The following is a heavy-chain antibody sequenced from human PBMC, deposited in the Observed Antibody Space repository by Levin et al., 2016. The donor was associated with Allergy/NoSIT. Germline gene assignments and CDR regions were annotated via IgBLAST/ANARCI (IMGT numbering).Heavy chain of an antibody. CDR2: INPNTGGP. CDR1: GYTFTGDY. D-gene: IGHD2/OR15-2a*01. J-gene: IGHJ6*02. V-gene: IGHV1-2*02. CDR3: ATTTRIRGVARGVDV. Sequence: ASVKVSCKASGYTFTGDYIHWVRQAPGQGLEWMGWINPNTGGPKYAQRFQGRVTMTRDTSISTAYMELSRLTSDDTAVYYCATTTRIRGVARGVDVWGQGTTVTVSS.